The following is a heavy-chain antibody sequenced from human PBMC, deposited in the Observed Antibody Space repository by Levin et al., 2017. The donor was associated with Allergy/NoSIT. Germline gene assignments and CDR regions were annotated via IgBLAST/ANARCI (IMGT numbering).Heavy chain of an antibody. CDR1: GFSFSSHN. CDR2: ISKRATYI. V-gene: IGHV3-21*01. Sequence: GESLKISCSAPGFSFSSHNMNWVRQAPEKGLEWVSSISKRATYIDYADSVRGRFTISRDDAKNSLYLEMNSLRVEDTAVYYCARGPCSGGVCNMGDWFDPWGQGTLVTVSS. CDR3: ARGPCSGGVCNMGDWFDP. J-gene: IGHJ5*02. D-gene: IGHD2-8*02.